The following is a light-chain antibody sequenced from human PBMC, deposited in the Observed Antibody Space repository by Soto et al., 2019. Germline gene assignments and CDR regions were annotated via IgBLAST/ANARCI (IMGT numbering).Light chain of an antibody. Sequence: QSLRGQPPSASATPGQRFTISCSGSSSNIGSNTVNLYQQLPGTAPKLLIYSNNQRPSGVPDRFSGSKSGTSASLAISGLQSEDEADYYCAAWDDSLNAHVFGTGTKVTVL. CDR1: SSNIGSNT. J-gene: IGLJ1*01. CDR2: SNN. CDR3: AAWDDSLNAHV. V-gene: IGLV1-44*01.